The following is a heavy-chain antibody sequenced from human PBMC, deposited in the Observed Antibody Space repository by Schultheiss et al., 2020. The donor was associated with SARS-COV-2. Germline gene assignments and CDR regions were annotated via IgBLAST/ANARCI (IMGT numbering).Heavy chain of an antibody. Sequence: KISCKASGGTFSSYAISWVRQAPGQGLEWMGGIIPIFGTANYAQKFQGRVTITADESTSTAYMELSSLRSEDTAVYYCARAPPRYSGYGGLLVLWYWGQGTLVTVSS. V-gene: IGHV1-69*01. CDR1: GGTFSSYA. CDR3: ARAPPRYSGYGGLLVLWY. CDR2: IIPIFGTA. J-gene: IGHJ4*02. D-gene: IGHD5-12*01.